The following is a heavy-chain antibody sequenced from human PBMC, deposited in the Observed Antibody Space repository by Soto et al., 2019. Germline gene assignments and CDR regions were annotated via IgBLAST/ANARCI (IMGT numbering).Heavy chain of an antibody. CDR1: GFTFSSYW. Sequence: GGSLRLSCAASGFTFSSYWMHWVRQAPGKGLVWVSRINSDGSSTSYADSVKGRFTISRDNAKNTLYLQMNSLRAEDTAVYYCARGGYDYVWGSYRSNSYYYYGMDVWGQGTTVTVS. CDR3: ARGGYDYVWGSYRSNSYYYYGMDV. CDR2: INSDGSST. J-gene: IGHJ6*02. D-gene: IGHD3-16*02. V-gene: IGHV3-74*01.